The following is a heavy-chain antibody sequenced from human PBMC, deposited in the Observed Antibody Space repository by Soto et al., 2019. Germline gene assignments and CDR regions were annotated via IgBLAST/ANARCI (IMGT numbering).Heavy chain of an antibody. CDR2: IMPIFPTP. Sequence: QVQLVQSGAEVKKPGSSVTVSCKASGGTFGNSAISWVRQAPGQGLEWMGGIMPIFPTPDYAQKFQGRVTVTPAESTRTTYMELSSLRSADTAVYYCARDKDRQPIGGNYYSGMAVWGQGTTVTV. J-gene: IGHJ6*02. CDR1: GGTFGNSA. V-gene: IGHV1-69*05. D-gene: IGHD1-26*01. CDR3: ARDKDRQPIGGNYYSGMAV.